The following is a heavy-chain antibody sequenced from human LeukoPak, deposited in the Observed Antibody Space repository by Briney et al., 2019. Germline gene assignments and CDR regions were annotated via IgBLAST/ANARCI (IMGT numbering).Heavy chain of an antibody. V-gene: IGHV5-51*01. CDR2: IYPGDSDT. CDR3: ARITMVRGVITRAFDI. CDR1: GYSFTSYW. J-gene: IGHJ3*02. D-gene: IGHD3-10*01. Sequence: GESLKISCKGSGYSFTSYWIGWVRQTPGKGLEWMGIIYPGDSDTRYSPSFQGHVTISADKSISTAYLQWSSLKASDTAMYYCARITMVRGVITRAFDIWGQGTMVTVSS.